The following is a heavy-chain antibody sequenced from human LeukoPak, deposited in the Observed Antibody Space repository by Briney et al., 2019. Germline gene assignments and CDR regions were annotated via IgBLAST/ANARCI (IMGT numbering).Heavy chain of an antibody. CDR3: AREGVLRFVEMDV. CDR1: GFTVSSNY. Sequence: GGSLRLSCAASGFTVSSNYMSWVRQAPGKGLEWVSVIYSGGSTYYADSVKGRFTISRDNSKNTLYLQMNSLRAEDTAVYYCAREGVLRFVEMDVWGKGTTVTVSS. CDR2: IYSGGST. D-gene: IGHD3-3*01. V-gene: IGHV3-66*02. J-gene: IGHJ6*04.